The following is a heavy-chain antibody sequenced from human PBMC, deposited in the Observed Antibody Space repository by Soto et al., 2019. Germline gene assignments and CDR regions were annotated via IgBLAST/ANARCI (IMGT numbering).Heavy chain of an antibody. CDR2: IKGGNSYI. CDR1: GFSFTSYA. D-gene: IGHD3-10*01. Sequence: GGSLRLSCAASGFSFTSYAMNWVRQAPGKGLEWVAYIKGGNSYISYADSVKGRFTISRDNSKNTLYLQMNSLRAEDTAVYYCARDYYGSGSEGAFDIWGQGTMVTVSS. J-gene: IGHJ3*02. V-gene: IGHV3-21*01. CDR3: ARDYYGSGSEGAFDI.